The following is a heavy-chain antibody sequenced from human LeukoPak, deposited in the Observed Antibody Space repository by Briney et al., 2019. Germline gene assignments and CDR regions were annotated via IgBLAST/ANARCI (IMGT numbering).Heavy chain of an antibody. D-gene: IGHD6-13*01. V-gene: IGHV4-34*01. J-gene: IGHJ5*02. Sequence: PSETLSLTCAVYGGSLNGYYWSWIRQPPGKRLEWIGGIDHSGSTQYNPSLKSRVTISLDTSKKQFSLKLTSLTAADTAFYYCARYGMAAEGIWWFDPWGQGTLVTVSS. CDR3: ARYGMAAEGIWWFDP. CDR1: GGSLNGYY. CDR2: IDHSGST.